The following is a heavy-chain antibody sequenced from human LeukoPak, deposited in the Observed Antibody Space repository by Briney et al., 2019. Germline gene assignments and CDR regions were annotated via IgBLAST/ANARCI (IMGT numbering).Heavy chain of an antibody. Sequence: GGSLRLSCAASGFIFSSYSMNWVRQAPGKGLEWLSYISSSSTTIYYADSVKGRFTISRDNAKNSLYLQMNSLKAEDTAVYYCARNRFPISGTTNNYYYMDVWGKGTTVTVSS. V-gene: IGHV3-48*04. D-gene: IGHD1-7*01. CDR1: GFIFSSYS. J-gene: IGHJ6*03. CDR2: ISSSSTTI. CDR3: ARNRFPISGTTNNYYYMDV.